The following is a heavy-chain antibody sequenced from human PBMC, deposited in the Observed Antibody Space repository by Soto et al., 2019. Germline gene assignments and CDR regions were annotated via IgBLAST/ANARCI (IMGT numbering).Heavy chain of an antibody. D-gene: IGHD6-13*01. CDR3: ARGSSGSSSWYWDYYYYYGMDV. Sequence: PGGSLRLSCAASGFTFSSYSMNWVRQAPGKGLEWVSYISSSSSTIYYADSVKGRFTISRDNAKNSLYLQMYSLRDEDTAVYYCARGSSGSSSWYWDYYYYYGMDVWGQGTTVTVSS. CDR2: ISSSSSTI. CDR1: GFTFSSYS. V-gene: IGHV3-48*02. J-gene: IGHJ6*02.